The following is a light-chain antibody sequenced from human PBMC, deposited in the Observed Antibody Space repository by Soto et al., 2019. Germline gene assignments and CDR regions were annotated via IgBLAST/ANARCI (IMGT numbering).Light chain of an antibody. CDR3: QQYGKLPIT. CDR1: QPVSDK. V-gene: IGKV3D-15*02. J-gene: IGKJ5*01. Sequence: EVVMTQSPANLSVSPGVGATLSCWASQPVSDKLAWYQQKPGQAPRLLIYDASNRATGIPARFSGSGSGTDFTLTISSLEPEDFAVYYCQQYGKLPITFGQGTRLEIK. CDR2: DAS.